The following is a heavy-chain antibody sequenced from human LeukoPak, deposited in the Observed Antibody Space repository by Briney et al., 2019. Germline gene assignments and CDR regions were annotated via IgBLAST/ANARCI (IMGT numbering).Heavy chain of an antibody. CDR1: GYSISSGYY. J-gene: IGHJ4*02. CDR2: IYHSGST. CDR3: ARRVDTAMATDY. Sequence: SETLSLTCTVFGYSISSGYYWGWIRQPPGKGLEWIGSIYHSGSTYYNPSLKSRVTISVDTSKNQFSLKLSSVTAADTAVYYCARRVDTAMATDYWGQGTLVTVSS. D-gene: IGHD5-18*01. V-gene: IGHV4-38-2*02.